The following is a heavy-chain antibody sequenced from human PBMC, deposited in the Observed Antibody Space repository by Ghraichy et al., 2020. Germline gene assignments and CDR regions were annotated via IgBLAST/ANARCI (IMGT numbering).Heavy chain of an antibody. CDR3: ARDRNYDILTGYDFDY. D-gene: IGHD3-9*01. CDR2: IIPIFGTA. J-gene: IGHJ4*02. Sequence: SVKVSCKASGGTFSSYAISWVRQAPGQGLEWMGGIIPIFGTANYAQKFQGRVTITADESTSTAYMELSSLRSEDTAVYYCARDRNYDILTGYDFDYWGQGTLVTVSS. CDR1: GGTFSSYA. V-gene: IGHV1-69*13.